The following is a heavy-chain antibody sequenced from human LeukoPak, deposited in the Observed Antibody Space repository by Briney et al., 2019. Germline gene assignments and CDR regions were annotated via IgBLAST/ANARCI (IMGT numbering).Heavy chain of an antibody. D-gene: IGHD2-21*02. CDR2: INHSGST. CDR1: GGSFSDYF. Sequence: SETLSLTCAVYGGSFSDYFWNCIRQPPGKGLEWIGGINHSGSTNYNPSLKSRVTMSVDTSENQFSLKLNSVTAADTAVCYCAREFLVTSFDYWGQGTLVTVSS. J-gene: IGHJ4*02. CDR3: AREFLVTSFDY. V-gene: IGHV4-34*01.